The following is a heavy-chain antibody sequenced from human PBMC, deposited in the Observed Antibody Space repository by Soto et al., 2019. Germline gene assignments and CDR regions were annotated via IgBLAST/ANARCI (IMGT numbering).Heavy chain of an antibody. CDR1: GFTFSSRA. Sequence: PGGSLRLSCTASGFTFSSRAMNWVRQFQGRGLEWVSYISSSSSNIDYADSVKGRFTVSRDNAKNSLYLQMNTLRDEDTAVYYCASDRSLGSNWYYYLESWGQGTLVTVSS. D-gene: IGHD1-20*01. CDR2: ISSSSSNI. J-gene: IGHJ4*02. V-gene: IGHV3-48*02. CDR3: ASDRSLGSNWYYYLES.